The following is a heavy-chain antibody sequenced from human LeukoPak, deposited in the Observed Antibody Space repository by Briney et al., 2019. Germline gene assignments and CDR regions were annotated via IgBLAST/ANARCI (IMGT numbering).Heavy chain of an antibody. Sequence: PGGSLRLSCAASGFTFSSYAMHWVRQAPGKGLEWVAVISYDGSNKYYADSVKGRFTISRGNSKNTLYLQMNSLRAEDTAVYYCARDYDILTGYPLGAFDYWGQGTLVTVSS. CDR1: GFTFSSYA. CDR3: ARDYDILTGYPLGAFDY. D-gene: IGHD3-9*01. J-gene: IGHJ4*02. CDR2: ISYDGSNK. V-gene: IGHV3-30-3*01.